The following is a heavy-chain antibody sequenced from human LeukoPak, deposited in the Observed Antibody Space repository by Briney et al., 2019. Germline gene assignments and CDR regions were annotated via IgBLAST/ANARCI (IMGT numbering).Heavy chain of an antibody. D-gene: IGHD3-9*01. Sequence: GGSLRLSCAASGFTLSKYWMHWVRQAPGKGLAWVSRISSDGTTTAYADSVKGRFTISRDSAKNMLHLQMNSLRVEDTAMYYCASPGDNYAILGLDYWGQGTLVTVSS. CDR3: ASPGDNYAILGLDY. V-gene: IGHV3-74*01. CDR2: ISSDGTTT. CDR1: GFTLSKYW. J-gene: IGHJ4*02.